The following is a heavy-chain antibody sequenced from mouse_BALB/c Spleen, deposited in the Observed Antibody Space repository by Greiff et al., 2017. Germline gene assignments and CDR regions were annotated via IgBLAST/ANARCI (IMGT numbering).Heavy chain of an antibody. V-gene: IGHV3-2*02. CDR1: GYSITSDYA. CDR2: ISYSGST. Sequence: EVKLMESGPGLVKPSQSLSLTCTVTGYSITSDYAWNWIRQFPGNKLEWMGYISYSGSTSYNPSLKSRISITRDTSKNQFFLQLNSVTTEDTATYYCARFRYPYYYAMDYWGQGTSVTVSS. J-gene: IGHJ4*01. D-gene: IGHD2-14*01. CDR3: ARFRYPYYYAMDY.